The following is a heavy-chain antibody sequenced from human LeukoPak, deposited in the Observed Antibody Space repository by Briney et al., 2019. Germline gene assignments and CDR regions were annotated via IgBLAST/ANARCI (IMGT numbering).Heavy chain of an antibody. D-gene: IGHD6-13*01. J-gene: IGHJ3*02. Sequence: SETLSLTCTVSGGSISSSSYYWGWIRQPPGKGLEWIGYIYYSGSTNYNPSLKSRVTISVDTSKNQFSLKLSSVTAADTAVYYCARDRGSSWYEWALDAFDIWGQGTMVTVSS. CDR2: IYYSGST. V-gene: IGHV4-61*01. CDR3: ARDRGSSWYEWALDAFDI. CDR1: GGSISSSSYY.